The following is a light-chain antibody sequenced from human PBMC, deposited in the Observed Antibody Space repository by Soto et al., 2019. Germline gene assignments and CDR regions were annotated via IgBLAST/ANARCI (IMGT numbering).Light chain of an antibody. Sequence: EIVLTQSPATLSLSPGERATLSCRASQSVSSYLAWYQQKPGQAPRLLIYDASNRATGVPARFSGSGFGTDFTLTTSSLEPEDFAVYYCQQRSIWPPLTFGGGTKVEIK. J-gene: IGKJ4*01. CDR3: QQRSIWPPLT. CDR1: QSVSSY. V-gene: IGKV3-11*01. CDR2: DAS.